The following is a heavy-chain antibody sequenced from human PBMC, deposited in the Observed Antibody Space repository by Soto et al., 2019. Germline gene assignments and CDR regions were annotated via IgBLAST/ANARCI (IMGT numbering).Heavy chain of an antibody. Sequence: LRLSCAVSGFICSSYDMSWVRQAPGKGLEWVSTILVGGSTHYEDSVKGRFTISRDTSKNTVYLQMNRLTGGDTAVYYCAKATATSGGAFEIYGQGTMVTVSS. J-gene: IGHJ3*02. V-gene: IGHV3-23*01. CDR3: AKATATSGGAFEI. D-gene: IGHD1-1*01. CDR1: GFICSSYD. CDR2: ILVGGST.